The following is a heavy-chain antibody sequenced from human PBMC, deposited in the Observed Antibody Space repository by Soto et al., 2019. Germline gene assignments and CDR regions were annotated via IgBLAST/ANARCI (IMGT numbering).Heavy chain of an antibody. J-gene: IGHJ6*02. CDR1: GYTFTNYY. CDR3: ARPGIPRETGYHFGMDV. D-gene: IGHD1-1*01. V-gene: IGHV1-46*01. Sequence: ASVKVSCKASGYTFTNYYIQWVRQAPGHGLEWMSIINPSGGSTDYAQKFQGRVTLTRDTSTSTVHMEPSSLRSEDTAVYYCARPGIPRETGYHFGMDVWGQGTTVTVYS. CDR2: INPSGGST.